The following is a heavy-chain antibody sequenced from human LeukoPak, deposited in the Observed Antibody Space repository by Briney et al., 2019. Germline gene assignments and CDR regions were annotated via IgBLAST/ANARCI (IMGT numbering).Heavy chain of an antibody. Sequence: SETLSLTCTVSGGSIYRGGYWSWIRQHPGEGLEWIGYIYYSGSTYYNPSLKSRVTISVDTSKNQFFLKLSSVTAADTAVYYSARDRGEDYSNSGGFYFDYWGQGTLVTVSS. CDR2: IYYSGST. J-gene: IGHJ4*02. V-gene: IGHV4-31*03. CDR3: ARDRGEDYSNSGGFYFDY. D-gene: IGHD4-11*01. CDR1: GGSIYRGGY.